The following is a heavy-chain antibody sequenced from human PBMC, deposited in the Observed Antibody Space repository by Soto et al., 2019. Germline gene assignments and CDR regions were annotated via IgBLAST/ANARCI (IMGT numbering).Heavy chain of an antibody. CDR3: GRVFGAYNFVDW. V-gene: IGHV3-7*01. D-gene: IGHD3-3*01. Sequence: EVLLVESGGGLVQPGGSMRLSCAASGFTFSGYWMSWVRQAPGKGLEWVANIRYDESEQHYVDSVEGRFTISRDNAKNSLFLQMHGLRAEDTAFYFCGRVFGAYNFVDWWGQGTLVTVSS. CDR2: IRYDESEQ. CDR1: GFTFSGYW. J-gene: IGHJ4*02.